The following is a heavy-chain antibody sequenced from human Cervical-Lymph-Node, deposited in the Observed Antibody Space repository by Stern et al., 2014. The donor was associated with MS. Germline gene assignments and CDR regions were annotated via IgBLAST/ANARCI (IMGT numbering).Heavy chain of an antibody. J-gene: IGHJ6*02. Sequence: QVQLVQSGAEVKKPGASVKVSCQTSGYIFTGYYIHWVRQAPGQGLEWMAWINPKTGGTTYAQKFQGRVTMSRDTSISTAYVELSSLTSDDTAVYYCARDQRGITIFGVVTDYYYLGMDVWGQGTTVTVSS. V-gene: IGHV1-2*02. D-gene: IGHD3-3*01. CDR3: ARDQRGITIFGVVTDYYYLGMDV. CDR1: GYIFTGYY. CDR2: INPKTGGT.